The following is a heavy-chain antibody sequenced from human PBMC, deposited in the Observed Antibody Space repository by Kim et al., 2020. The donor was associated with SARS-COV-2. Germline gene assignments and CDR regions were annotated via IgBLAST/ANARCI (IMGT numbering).Heavy chain of an antibody. CDR2: IYYSGST. CDR3: ARLRIAAAGTNYYYGMDV. V-gene: IGHV4-39*01. D-gene: IGHD6-13*01. CDR1: GGSISSSSYY. Sequence: SETLSLTCTVSGGSISSSSYYWGWIRQPPGKGLEWIGSIYYSGSTYYNPSLKSRVTISVDTSKNQFSLKLSSVTAADTAVYYCARLRIAAAGTNYYYGMDVWGQGTTVTVSS. J-gene: IGHJ6*02.